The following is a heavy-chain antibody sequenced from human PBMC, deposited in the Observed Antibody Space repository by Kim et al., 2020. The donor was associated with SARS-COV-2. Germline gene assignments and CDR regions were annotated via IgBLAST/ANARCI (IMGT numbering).Heavy chain of an antibody. Sequence: SETLSLTCTVSGGSISSSSYYWGWIRQPPGKGLEWIGSIYYSGSTYYNPSLKSRVTISVDTSKNQFSLKLSSVTAADTAVYYCARLQYYGSGPGFDPWGQRTLVTVSS. CDR2: IYYSGST. CDR1: GGSISSSSYY. J-gene: IGHJ5*02. V-gene: IGHV4-39*01. D-gene: IGHD3-10*01. CDR3: ARLQYYGSGPGFDP.